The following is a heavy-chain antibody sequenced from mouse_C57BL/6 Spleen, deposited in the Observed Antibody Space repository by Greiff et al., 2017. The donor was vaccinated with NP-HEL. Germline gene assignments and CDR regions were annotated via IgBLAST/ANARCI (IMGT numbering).Heavy chain of an antibody. CDR2: IRNKANGYTT. Sequence: EVMLVESGGGLVQPGGSLSLSCAASGFTFTDYYMSWVRQPPGKALEWLGFIRNKANGYTTEYSASVKGRFTISRDNSQSILYLQMNALRAEDSATYYCGRGIYYDYDGYAMDCWGKGTSVTVSS. V-gene: IGHV7-3*01. CDR1: GFTFTDYY. J-gene: IGHJ4*01. CDR3: GRGIYYDYDGYAMDC. D-gene: IGHD2-4*01.